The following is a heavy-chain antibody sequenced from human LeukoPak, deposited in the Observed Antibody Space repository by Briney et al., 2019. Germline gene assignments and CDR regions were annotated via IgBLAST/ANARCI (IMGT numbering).Heavy chain of an antibody. CDR2: IRSKTYGGTT. CDR1: GFTFADYA. CDR3: TRDRGYSYSWNFDS. V-gene: IGHV3-49*04. J-gene: IGHJ4*02. Sequence: GGSLRLSCTTSGFTFADYAMSWVRQAPGKGLEWVGFIRSKTYGGTTEYAASVKGRFTISRDDSKSIAYLQVNSLKSEDTAVYYCTRDRGYSYSWNFDSWGQGTLVTVSS. D-gene: IGHD5-18*01.